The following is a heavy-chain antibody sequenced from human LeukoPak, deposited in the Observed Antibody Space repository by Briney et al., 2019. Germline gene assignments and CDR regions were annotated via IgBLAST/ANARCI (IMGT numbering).Heavy chain of an antibody. V-gene: IGHV4-34*01. D-gene: IGHD3-10*01. CDR1: GGSFSGYY. CDR3: ARGLRFGTSWFDP. Sequence: SETLSLTCVVNGGSFSGYYWSWIRHPPGKGLEWIGEFTHSGSTNYNPSLKSRVTISVEKSKNHFALKLTSVTAADTAVYYCARGLRFGTSWFDPWGQGTLVTISS. J-gene: IGHJ5*02. CDR2: FTHSGST.